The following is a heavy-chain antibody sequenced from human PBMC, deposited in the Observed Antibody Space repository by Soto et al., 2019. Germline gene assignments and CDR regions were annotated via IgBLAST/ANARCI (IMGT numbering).Heavy chain of an antibody. J-gene: IGHJ4*01. CDR2: ISGSGGST. D-gene: IGHD1-26*01. CDR1: GFTFSSYA. Sequence: EVQLLESGGGLVQPGGSLRLSCAASGFTFSSYAMRWVRQAPVKGLEWVSAISGSGGSTYYADSVKGRFTISRDNSKNTLYLQMNSLSAEDTAVYYCARRGSGRYYDYWGHETLVTVSS. V-gene: IGHV3-23*01. CDR3: ARRGSGRYYDY.